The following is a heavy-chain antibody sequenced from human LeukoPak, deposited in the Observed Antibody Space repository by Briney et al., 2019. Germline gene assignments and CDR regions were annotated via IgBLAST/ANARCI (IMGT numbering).Heavy chain of an antibody. CDR1: GFTFSSYV. CDR2: INPEGSEK. CDR3: ARDLAYSRLDY. J-gene: IGHJ4*02. D-gene: IGHD5-18*01. V-gene: IGHV3-7*01. Sequence: GGSLRLSCAASGFTFSSYVMGWVRQAPGKGLEWVASINPEGSEKYSADSVKGRFTISRDNAKNSLYLQMDSLRVEDTAFYYCARDLAYSRLDYWGQGMLVTVSS.